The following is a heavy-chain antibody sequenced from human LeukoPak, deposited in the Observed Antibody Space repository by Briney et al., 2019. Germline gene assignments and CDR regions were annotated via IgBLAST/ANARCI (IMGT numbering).Heavy chain of an antibody. CDR2: IYYSGST. Sequence: TSETLSLTCTVSGGSIGTYYWSWIRQPPGKGLEWIGCIYYSGSTNYNPSLKSRVTMSVDTSKNQFSLELRSVTAADTAVYYCARGADWEPYYFDYWGQGTLVTVSS. J-gene: IGHJ4*02. D-gene: IGHD1-26*01. CDR1: GGSIGTYY. V-gene: IGHV4-59*08. CDR3: ARGADWEPYYFDY.